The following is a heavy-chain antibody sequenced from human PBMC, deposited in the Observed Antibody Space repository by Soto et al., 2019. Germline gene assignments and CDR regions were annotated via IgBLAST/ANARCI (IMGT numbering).Heavy chain of an antibody. CDR2: MNTYSGKA. Sequence: XSVKVASTASGCTFTTYDVNWVRQAPGQGLEWMGWMNTYSGKAGSAQQFQGRVTMTRNTSTNTAYMELSSLGSDDTAVYFCARRKARSGPHYFDLWGQRTLVTVSS. CDR3: ARRKARSGPHYFDL. CDR1: GCTFTTYD. J-gene: IGHJ4*02. V-gene: IGHV1-8*01.